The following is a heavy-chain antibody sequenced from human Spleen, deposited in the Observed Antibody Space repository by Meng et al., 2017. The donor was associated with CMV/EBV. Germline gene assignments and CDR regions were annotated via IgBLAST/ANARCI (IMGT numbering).Heavy chain of an antibody. J-gene: IGHJ6*02. CDR2: IYSGGST. V-gene: IGHV3-53*01. Sequence: GGSLRLSCAASGFTVSSNYMSWVRQAPGKGLEWVSVIYSGGSTYYADSVKGRFTISRDNSKNTLYLQMNSLRAEDTAVYYCARERSSSHALDVWGQGTTVTVSS. D-gene: IGHD3-3*01. CDR3: ARERSSSHALDV. CDR1: GFTVSSNY.